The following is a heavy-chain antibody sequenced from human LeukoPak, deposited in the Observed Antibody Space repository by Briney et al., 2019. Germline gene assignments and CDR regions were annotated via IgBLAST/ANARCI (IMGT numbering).Heavy chain of an antibody. CDR2: INPSGGST. Sequence: ASVKVSCKASGYIFTSYYMQWVRQAPGQGLEWMGIINPSGGSTSYAQKFQGRVTMTRDTSTSTVYMELSSLRSEDTAVYYCAREDDYSNPDWYYYGMDVWGQGTTVTVSS. D-gene: IGHD4-4*01. J-gene: IGHJ6*02. CDR3: AREDDYSNPDWYYYGMDV. CDR1: GYIFTSYY. V-gene: IGHV1-46*01.